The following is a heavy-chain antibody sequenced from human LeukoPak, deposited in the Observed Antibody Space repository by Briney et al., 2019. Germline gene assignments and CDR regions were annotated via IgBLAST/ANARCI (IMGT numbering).Heavy chain of an antibody. CDR1: GDSMSSYY. CDR3: ARHEKGDQLVV. Sequence: PSETLSLTCTVSGDSMSSYYWSWIRQPPGGGLEWIGYIYYSGSTNYNPSLKSPVTISVDTFKNQFSRKLSSETAAYSAVYYRARHEKGDQLVVWGQGTLVTVSS. J-gene: IGHJ4*02. V-gene: IGHV4-59*08. D-gene: IGHD6-13*01. CDR2: IYYSGST.